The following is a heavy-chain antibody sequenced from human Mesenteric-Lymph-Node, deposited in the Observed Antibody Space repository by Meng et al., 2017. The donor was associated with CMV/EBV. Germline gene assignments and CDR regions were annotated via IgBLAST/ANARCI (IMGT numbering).Heavy chain of an antibody. V-gene: IGHV1-2*02. D-gene: IGHD2-15*01. CDR3: ARTVVAYFNYYAMDV. CDR1: GYTFTGYY. Sequence: ASVKVSCKASGYTFTGYYMHWVRQAPGQGLEWMGWINPNSGGTNYAQKFQGRVTMTRDTSISTAYMELSRLRSDDTAVYYCARTVVAYFNYYAMDVWGQGTTVTVSS. CDR2: INPNSGGT. J-gene: IGHJ6*02.